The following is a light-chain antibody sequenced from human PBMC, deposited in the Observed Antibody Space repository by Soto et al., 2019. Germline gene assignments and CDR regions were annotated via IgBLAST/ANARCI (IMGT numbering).Light chain of an antibody. Sequence: QTVVTQSPSASASLGASVKLTCTLSSGHSNYAIAWHQQQSEKGPRYLMKLNSDGSHSKGDGIPDRFSGSSSGAERYLPISRLQSEDEADYYCQTWGSGIVVFGGGTKLTVL. CDR3: QTWGSGIVV. V-gene: IGLV4-69*01. CDR1: SGHSNYA. CDR2: LNSDGSH. J-gene: IGLJ2*01.